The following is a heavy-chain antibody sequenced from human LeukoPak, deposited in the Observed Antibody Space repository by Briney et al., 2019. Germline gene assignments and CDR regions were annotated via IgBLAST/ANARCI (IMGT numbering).Heavy chain of an antibody. CDR3: TTASYDYYDTSDFSFGGF. Sequence: KPGGSLRLSCAASGFAFTNAWMNRIRQAPGKGLEWVGRIKSKPDGGTTTYAAPVRGRFTVSRDDSKNMLYLQMISLKTEDTATYYCTTASYDYYDTSDFSFGGFWGQGTLVTVSS. CDR1: GFAFTNAW. J-gene: IGHJ4*02. V-gene: IGHV3-15*01. CDR2: IKSKPDGGTT. D-gene: IGHD3-22*01.